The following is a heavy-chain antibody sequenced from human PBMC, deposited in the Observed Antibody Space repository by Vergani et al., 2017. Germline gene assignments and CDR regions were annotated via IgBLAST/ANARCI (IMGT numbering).Heavy chain of an antibody. V-gene: IGHV4-34*01. Sequence: QVQLQQWGAGLLKPSETLSLTCAVYVGSFSGYYWSWIRQPPGKGLEWIGEINHSGSTNYNPSLKSRVTIAVDTSENQFSLRLSSVTSADSAVYYCARSRVGVATVSVAVSFDYWDQRTLVTVSS. CDR2: INHSGST. J-gene: IGHJ4*02. D-gene: IGHD6-19*01. CDR1: VGSFSGYY. CDR3: ARSRVGVATVSVAVSFDY.